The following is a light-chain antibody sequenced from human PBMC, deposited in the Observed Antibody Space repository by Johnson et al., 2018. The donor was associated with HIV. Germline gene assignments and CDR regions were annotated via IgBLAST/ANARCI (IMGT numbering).Light chain of an antibody. CDR3: GTWDNSLSVYV. V-gene: IGLV1-51*01. Sequence: QSVLTQPPSVSAAPGQKVTISCSGSSSNIGNNYVSWYQQLPGTAPKLLIYDNDKRPSGIPDRFSASKSGTSATLGITGLQTGDEADYYCGTWDNSLSVYVVGTGTKVTVL. J-gene: IGLJ1*01. CDR1: SSNIGNNY. CDR2: DND.